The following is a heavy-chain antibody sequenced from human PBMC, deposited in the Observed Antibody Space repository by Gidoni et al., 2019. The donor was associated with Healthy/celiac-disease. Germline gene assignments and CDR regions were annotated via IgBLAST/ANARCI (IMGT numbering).Heavy chain of an antibody. Sequence: QLQLQESGPGLVKPSETLSLPGTVSGGSISSSGYYWGWIRQPPGKGLEWIGGIYYSGSTYYNPSLKSRVTISVDTSKNQFSLKLSSVTAADTAVYYCADDSSGIFDYWGQGTLVTVSS. D-gene: IGHD3-22*01. CDR2: IYYSGST. CDR3: ADDSSGIFDY. J-gene: IGHJ4*02. CDR1: GGSISSSGYY. V-gene: IGHV4-39*07.